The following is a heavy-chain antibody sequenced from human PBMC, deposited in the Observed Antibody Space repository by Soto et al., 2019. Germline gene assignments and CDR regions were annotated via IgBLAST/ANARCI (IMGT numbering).Heavy chain of an antibody. V-gene: IGHV4-30-2*01. D-gene: IGHD3-10*01. Sequence: LSLTCAVSGGSIISGGYSWSWIRQPPGKGLEWIGYIYHSGSTYYNPSLKSRVTISVDRSKNQFSLKLSSVTAADTAVYYCARCITMVRGVENWFDPWGQGTLVTVSS. CDR2: IYHSGST. J-gene: IGHJ5*02. CDR1: GGSIISGGYS. CDR3: ARCITMVRGVENWFDP.